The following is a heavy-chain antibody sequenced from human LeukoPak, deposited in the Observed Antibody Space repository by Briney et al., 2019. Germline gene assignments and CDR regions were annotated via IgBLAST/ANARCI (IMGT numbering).Heavy chain of an antibody. Sequence: GGSLRLSCAASGFTFSSYGMHCVRQAPGKGLEWVAFIRYDGSNKYYADSVKGRFTISRDNSKNTLYLQMKSLRAEDTAVYYCAKGGGYEAQYYYYYLDVWGKGTTVTISS. V-gene: IGHV3-30*02. J-gene: IGHJ6*03. CDR2: IRYDGSNK. D-gene: IGHD5-12*01. CDR3: AKGGGYEAQYYYYYLDV. CDR1: GFTFSSYG.